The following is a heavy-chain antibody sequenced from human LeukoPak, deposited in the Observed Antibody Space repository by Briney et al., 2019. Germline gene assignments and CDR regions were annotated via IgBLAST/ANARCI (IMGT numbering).Heavy chain of an antibody. D-gene: IGHD1-26*01. CDR2: FDPEDGET. V-gene: IGHV1-24*01. CDR3: ATDHGGATTRFRY. CDR1: GYTLTELS. J-gene: IGHJ4*02. Sequence: VASVKVSCKVSGYTLTELSMHWVRQPPGKGLDGMGGFDPEDGETIYAQKFQGRVTMTEDTSTDTAYMELSRLRSEDTAVYYCATDHGGATTRFRYWGQGTLVTVSS.